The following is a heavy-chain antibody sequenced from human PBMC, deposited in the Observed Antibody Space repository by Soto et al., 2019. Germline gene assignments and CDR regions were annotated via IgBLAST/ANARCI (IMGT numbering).Heavy chain of an antibody. V-gene: IGHV3-23*01. CDR3: AKDPRRFHMGSGDGLFYFDS. CDR2: ISGNGGTT. Sequence: GGSLRLSCSASGSGFTFGNYGMSWVRQAPGKGLEWVSSISGNGGTTYFADSVKGRFTISRDNSQNIVYLQMSSLSAEDTAVYFCAKDPRRFHMGSGDGLFYFDSWGQGTRVTSPQ. J-gene: IGHJ4*02. CDR1: GFTFGNYG. D-gene: IGHD3-10*01.